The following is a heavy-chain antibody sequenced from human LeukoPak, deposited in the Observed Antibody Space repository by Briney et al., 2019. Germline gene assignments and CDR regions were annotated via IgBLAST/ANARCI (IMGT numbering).Heavy chain of an antibody. D-gene: IGHD2-2*01. CDR1: GGLISSGSYY. Sequence: PSETPSLTCTVSGGLISSGSYYWSWIRQPAGKGLEWIGRIYSSGSTNYNPALRSRLTISVDTSKNQFSLKLSSVTAADTAVYYCASTICISTSCYPGVVDYWGQGTLVTVSS. V-gene: IGHV4-61*02. CDR2: IYSSGST. J-gene: IGHJ4*02. CDR3: ASTICISTSCYPGVVDY.